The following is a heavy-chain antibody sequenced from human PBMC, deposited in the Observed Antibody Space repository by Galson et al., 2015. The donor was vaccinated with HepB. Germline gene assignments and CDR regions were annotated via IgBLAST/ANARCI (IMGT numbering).Heavy chain of an antibody. V-gene: IGHV1-24*01. J-gene: IGHJ6*02. CDR1: GSTFSELS. D-gene: IGHD2-15*01. CDR2: FDPEDGET. Sequence: SVKVSCKVSGSTFSELSMHWVRQAPGKGFEWMGSFDPEDGETIYAQKFRDRVTMTEDKSTETAHLELSSLRSDDTAVYYCSTHDPAAASDYYYYGMDVWGQGTPVTVSS. CDR3: STHDPAAASDYYYYGMDV.